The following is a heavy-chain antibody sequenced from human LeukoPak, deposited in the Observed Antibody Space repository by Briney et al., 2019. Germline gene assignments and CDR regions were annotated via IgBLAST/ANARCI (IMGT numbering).Heavy chain of an antibody. Sequence: SETLSLTCAVYGGSFSGYYWSWIRQPPGKGLEWIGEINHSGSTNYNPSLKSRVTISVDTSKNQFSLELSSVTAADTAVYYCAGHLRWFDYWGQGTLVTVSS. CDR2: INHSGST. CDR1: GGSFSGYY. V-gene: IGHV4-34*01. J-gene: IGHJ4*02. CDR3: AGHLRWFDY. D-gene: IGHD4-23*01.